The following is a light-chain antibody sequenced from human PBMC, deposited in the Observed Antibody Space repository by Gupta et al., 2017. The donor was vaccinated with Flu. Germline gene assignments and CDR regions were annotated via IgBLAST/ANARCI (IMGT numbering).Light chain of an antibody. Sequence: QSALTQPASVSGSPGQSITISCTGTSSDVGGYNYVSWYQQHPGKAPKLMIYEVSNRPSGVANRFSGSKSGNTASLTISVLQAEDEADYYCSSYTSSSKEVFGTGTKVTVL. V-gene: IGLV2-14*01. CDR2: EVS. CDR3: SSYTSSSKEV. J-gene: IGLJ1*01. CDR1: SSDVGGYNY.